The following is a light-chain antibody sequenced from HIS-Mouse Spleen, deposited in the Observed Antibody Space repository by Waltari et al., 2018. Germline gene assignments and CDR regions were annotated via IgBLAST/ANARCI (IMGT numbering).Light chain of an antibody. CDR3: QVWDSSSDHVV. Sequence: SYVLTQPPSVSVAPGKTARITWGGNNIGSKSVHWYQQKPGQAPVLVGYDDSDRPSGIPERFAGSNSGNTATQTISSVEAGDEADDYCQVWDSSSDHVVFGGGTKLTVL. CDR2: DDS. J-gene: IGLJ2*01. V-gene: IGLV3-21*03. CDR1: NIGSKS.